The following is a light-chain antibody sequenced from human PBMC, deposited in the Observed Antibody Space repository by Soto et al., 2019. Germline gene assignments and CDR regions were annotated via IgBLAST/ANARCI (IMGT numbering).Light chain of an antibody. V-gene: IGKV3-20*01. CDR2: GAS. Sequence: EVVSTHSPRTLSVSPGERATASCRASQTVSSGFLAWYQQKVGQTPRLLIYGASTRATGIPDRFSGSGSGTDFTLTIDRLEPEDFAVYYCHQYYRSPTTFGGGTKVDIK. J-gene: IGKJ4*01. CDR1: QTVSSGF. CDR3: HQYYRSPTT.